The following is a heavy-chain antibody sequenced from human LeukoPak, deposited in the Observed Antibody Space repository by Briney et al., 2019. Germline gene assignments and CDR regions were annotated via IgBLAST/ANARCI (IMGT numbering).Heavy chain of an antibody. J-gene: IGHJ4*02. V-gene: IGHV4-39*07. CDR1: GGSISSYY. CDR2: IYYSGST. D-gene: IGHD5-18*01. CDR3: ARSSTREIWRGYSYGVPFDY. Sequence: PSETLSLTCTVSGGSISSYYWGWIRQPPGKGLEWFGSIYYSGSTYYNPSLKSRVTISVDTSKNQFSLKLSSVTAADTAVYYCARSSTREIWRGYSYGVPFDYWGQGALVTVSS.